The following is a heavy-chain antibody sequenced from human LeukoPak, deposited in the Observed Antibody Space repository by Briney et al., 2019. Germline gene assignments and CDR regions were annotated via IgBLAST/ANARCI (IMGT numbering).Heavy chain of an antibody. J-gene: IGHJ5*02. CDR3: ARGSNRDYGGNNWFDP. V-gene: IGHV4-59*01. CDR1: GGSISSYY. D-gene: IGHD4-23*01. Sequence: SETLSLTCTVSGGSISSYYWSWIRQPPGKGLEWIGYIYYSGSTNYNPSLKSRVTISVDTSKNQFSLKLSSVTAADTAVYYCARGSNRDYGGNNWFDPWGQGTPVTVSS. CDR2: IYYSGST.